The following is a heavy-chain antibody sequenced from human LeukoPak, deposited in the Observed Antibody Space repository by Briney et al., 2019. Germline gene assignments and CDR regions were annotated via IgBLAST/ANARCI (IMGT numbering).Heavy chain of an antibody. D-gene: IGHD3-22*01. CDR1: GGSTTSGSYY. J-gene: IGHJ5*02. CDR3: ARAFSSGYWFDP. V-gene: IGHV4-39*01. Sequence: PSETLSLTCTVSGGSTTSGSYYWVWIRQPPGEGLEWIGSMFHGGSTYDNPSLKSRVTISGDTSKNQFSLKLTSVIATDTAIYYCARAFSSGYWFDPWGQGTLVTVSS. CDR2: MFHGGST.